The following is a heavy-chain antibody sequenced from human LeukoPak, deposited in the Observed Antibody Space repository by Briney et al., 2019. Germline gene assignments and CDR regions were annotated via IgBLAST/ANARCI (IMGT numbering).Heavy chain of an antibody. CDR2: INPNSGGT. J-gene: IGHJ4*02. V-gene: IGHV1-2*06. CDR3: ARVSRSAPYCSCGSCYSIPDY. D-gene: IGHD2-15*01. Sequence: ASVKVSCKASGYTFTGYYMHLVRQAPGQGLEWMGRINPNSGGTNYAQKFQGRVTMTRDTSISTAYMELSRLRSDDTAVYYCARVSRSAPYCSCGSCYSIPDYWGQGTLVTVSS. CDR1: GYTFTGYY.